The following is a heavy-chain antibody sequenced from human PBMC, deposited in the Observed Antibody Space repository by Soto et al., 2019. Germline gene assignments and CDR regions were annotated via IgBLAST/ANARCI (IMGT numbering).Heavy chain of an antibody. J-gene: IGHJ4*02. CDR1: GASINSGGYY. D-gene: IGHD1-26*01. V-gene: IGHV4-31*03. CDR3: ASGNAWEVPLAY. CDR2: IYFSGST. Sequence: SETLSLTCTVSGASINSGGYYWSWIRQLPGKGLEWIGYIYFSGSTYYNPSLESRVTISLDTSQNQFSLKLSSVTAADTAVYYCASGNAWEVPLAYWGPAPPVTLSS.